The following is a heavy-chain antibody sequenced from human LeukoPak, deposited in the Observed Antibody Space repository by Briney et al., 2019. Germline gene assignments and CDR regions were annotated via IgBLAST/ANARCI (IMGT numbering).Heavy chain of an antibody. CDR1: GGSISSYY. CDR2: IYYSGST. J-gene: IGHJ5*02. CDR3: ARGQDSSGYYSLNWFDP. Sequence: PSETLSLTCTVSGGSISSYYWSWIRQPPGKGLEWIGYIYYSGSTNYNPSLKSRVTISVDTSENQFSLKLSSVTAADTAVYYCARGQDSSGYYSLNWFDPWGQGTLVTVSS. D-gene: IGHD3-22*01. V-gene: IGHV4-59*12.